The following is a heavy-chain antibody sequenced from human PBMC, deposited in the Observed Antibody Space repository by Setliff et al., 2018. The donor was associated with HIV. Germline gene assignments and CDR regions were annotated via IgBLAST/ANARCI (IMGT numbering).Heavy chain of an antibody. J-gene: IGHJ4*02. D-gene: IGHD3-22*01. CDR2: INGGTTT. V-gene: IGHV3-53*01. Sequence: GSLRLSCVASGITVSGIYMTWVRQAPGKGLEWVSVINGGTTTYYVDSVKGRFTISRDNAKNSLYLQMNSLRAEDTAVYYCARDSGDYYDSSGSFDYWGQGTLVTVSS. CDR1: GITVSGIY. CDR3: ARDSGDYYDSSGSFDY.